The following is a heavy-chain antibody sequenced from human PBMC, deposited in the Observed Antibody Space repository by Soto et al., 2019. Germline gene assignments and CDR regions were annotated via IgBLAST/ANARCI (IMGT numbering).Heavy chain of an antibody. Sequence: PSETLSLTCTVSGGSISSGDYYWSWIRQPPGKGLEWIGYIYYSGSTYYNPSLKSRVTISVDTSKNQFSLKLSSVTAADTAVYYCARDFVDTAMVTGNYGMDVWGQGTTVTVS. CDR2: IYYSGST. J-gene: IGHJ6*01. V-gene: IGHV4-30-4*01. D-gene: IGHD5-18*01. CDR1: GGSISSGDYY. CDR3: ARDFVDTAMVTGNYGMDV.